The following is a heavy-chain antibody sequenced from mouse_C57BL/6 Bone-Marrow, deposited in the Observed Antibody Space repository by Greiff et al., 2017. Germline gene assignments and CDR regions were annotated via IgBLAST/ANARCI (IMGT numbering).Heavy chain of an antibody. CDR2: IDPSDSYT. V-gene: IGHV1-50*01. D-gene: IGHD5-1*01. CDR3: ATLPEGFAY. CDR1: GYTFTSYW. J-gene: IGHJ3*01. Sequence: QVQLQQPGAELVKPGASVKLSCKASGYTFTSYWMQWVKQRPGQGLEWIGEIDPSDSYTNYNQKFKGKATLTVDTSSSTAYMQLSSRTSEDSAVYYCATLPEGFAYWGQGTLVTVAA.